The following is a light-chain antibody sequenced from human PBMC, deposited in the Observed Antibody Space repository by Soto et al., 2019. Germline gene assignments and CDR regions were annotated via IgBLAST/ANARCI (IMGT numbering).Light chain of an antibody. CDR3: QQYDSYPLT. CDR2: KAS. J-gene: IGKJ4*01. V-gene: IGKV1-5*03. Sequence: DIQMNQSPSTLSASVGDRATITCRASQSIGSWLAWHQQEPGKAPKLLIYKASSLESGVPSRFSGSGSGTEFTRSIRSLQPDDSATYYCQQYDSYPLTFGGGTKVEIK. CDR1: QSIGSW.